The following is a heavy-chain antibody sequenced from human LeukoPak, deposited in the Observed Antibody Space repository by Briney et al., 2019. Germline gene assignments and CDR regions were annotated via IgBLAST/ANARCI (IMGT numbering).Heavy chain of an antibody. Sequence: ASVKVSCKASGYTFTTFGITWVRQAPGQGLEWMGWISTYNGNTNYAQNLQGRVTMTTDTSTSTAYMEVRSLTSDGPAVYYCASVGTDCSDGNCYWGQGTLVTVSS. CDR2: ISTYNGNT. D-gene: IGHD2-15*01. CDR1: GYTFTTFG. CDR3: ASVGTDCSDGNCY. J-gene: IGHJ4*02. V-gene: IGHV1-18*01.